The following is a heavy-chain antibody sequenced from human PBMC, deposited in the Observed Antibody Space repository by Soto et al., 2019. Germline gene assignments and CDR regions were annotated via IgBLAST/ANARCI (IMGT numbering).Heavy chain of an antibody. J-gene: IGHJ4*02. CDR2: IYYSGST. V-gene: IGHV4-30-4*01. D-gene: IGHD2-21*01. Sequence: SETLSLTCTVSGGSISSGDYYWSWIRQPPGKGLEWIGYIYYSGSTYYNPSLKSRVTISVDTSKNQFSLKLSSVTAADTAVYYCARTVISGLYFDYWGQGTLVTVSS. CDR1: GGSISSGDYY. CDR3: ARTVISGLYFDY.